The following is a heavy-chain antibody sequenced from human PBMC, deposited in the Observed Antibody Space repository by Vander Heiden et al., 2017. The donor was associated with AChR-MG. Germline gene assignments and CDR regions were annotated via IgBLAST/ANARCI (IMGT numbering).Heavy chain of an antibody. J-gene: IGHJ4*02. D-gene: IGHD2-2*01. CDR3: ARDPGASTG. V-gene: IGHV1-69*08. CDR1: GGPFNTYS. CDR2: VVPILGSA. Sequence: QAQLVQSGTEVRKPGSSVKVSCKASGGPFNTYSINWVRQAPGHGLEWMGRVVPILGSATYSQKFQGKATFTADKSTTTAYMELTSLTSDDTAVYYCARDPGASTGWGQGTLVTVS.